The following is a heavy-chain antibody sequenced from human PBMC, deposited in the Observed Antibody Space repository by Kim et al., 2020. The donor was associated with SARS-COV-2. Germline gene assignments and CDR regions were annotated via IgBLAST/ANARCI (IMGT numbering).Heavy chain of an antibody. V-gene: IGHV4-4*02. J-gene: IGHJ4*02. CDR2: GST. D-gene: IGHD6-13*01. CDR3: ASATDSSNY. Sequence: GSTHYNPSLKSRVTISVDKSKNQFSLKLSSVTAADTAVYYCASATDSSNYWGQGTLVTVSS.